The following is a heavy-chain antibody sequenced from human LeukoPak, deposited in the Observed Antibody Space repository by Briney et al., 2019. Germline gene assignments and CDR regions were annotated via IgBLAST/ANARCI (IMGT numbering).Heavy chain of an antibody. Sequence: KSSETLCLTCTVSGDSISSETYHWGWIRQPPGQGLQWIGSIYYAGSTYYNPSLKSRVSISVDTSKDQFSLKLFPVTAADTAVYYGARSGWPLGGFDPWGQGILVTVSS. V-gene: IGHV4-39*01. CDR2: IYYAGST. D-gene: IGHD3-10*01. CDR1: GDSISSETYH. CDR3: ARSGWPLGGFDP. J-gene: IGHJ5*02.